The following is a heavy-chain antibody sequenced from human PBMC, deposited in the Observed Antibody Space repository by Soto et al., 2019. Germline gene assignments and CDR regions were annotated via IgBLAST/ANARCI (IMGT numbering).Heavy chain of an antibody. CDR3: ARGGDSSGWYNEIYYYYYGMDV. V-gene: IGHV4-4*07. CDR2: IYTSGST. J-gene: IGHJ6*02. Sequence: PSETLSLTCTVSGGSISSYYWSWIRQPAGKGLEWIGRIYTSGSTNYNPSLKSRVTMSVDTSKNQFSLKLSSVTAADTAVYYCARGGDSSGWYNEIYYYYYGMDVWAQRTTVTVSS. CDR1: GGSISSYY. D-gene: IGHD6-19*01.